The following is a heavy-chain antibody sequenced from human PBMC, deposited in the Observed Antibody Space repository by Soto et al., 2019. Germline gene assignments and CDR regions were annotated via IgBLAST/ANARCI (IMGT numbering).Heavy chain of an antibody. D-gene: IGHD2-15*01. Sequence: GGSLRLSCSASGFIFSESTIYWVRQVPGKGLEAISAVSTSGRSTYYADSVKDRFTISRDNSKNTLFLQMGSLRPEDTAIYYCVKQARGLDGVAFDYWGQGTQVTVSS. CDR1: GFIFSEST. J-gene: IGHJ4*02. CDR2: VSTSGRST. V-gene: IGHV3-64D*06. CDR3: VKQARGLDGVAFDY.